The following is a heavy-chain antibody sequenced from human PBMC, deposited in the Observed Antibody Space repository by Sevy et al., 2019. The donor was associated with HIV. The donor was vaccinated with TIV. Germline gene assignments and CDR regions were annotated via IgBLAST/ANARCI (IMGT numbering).Heavy chain of an antibody. J-gene: IGHJ6*02. V-gene: IGHV1-69*13. CDR1: GGTFSSYA. CDR2: IIPIFGTA. Sequence: ASVKVSCKASGGTFSSYAISWVRQAPGQGLEWMGGIIPIFGTANYAQKFQGRVTITADESMSTAYMELSSLRSEDTAVYYCATVTRVIVLRGMDVWGQGTTVTVSS. CDR3: ATVTRVIVLRGMDV. D-gene: IGHD3-16*02.